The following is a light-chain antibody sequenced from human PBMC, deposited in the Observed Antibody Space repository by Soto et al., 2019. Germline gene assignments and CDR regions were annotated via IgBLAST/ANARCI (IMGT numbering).Light chain of an antibody. CDR1: QTVRSDY. Sequence: EIVLTQSPGTLSLSPGERATLSCRASQTVRSDYLAWYQQKPGQAPRLLFYDASSRDTGIPDRFSGSGSGTDFTLTISRLEPEDFAVYYCQQYGSSPGTFGQGTKVEIK. CDR3: QQYGSSPGT. V-gene: IGKV3-20*01. J-gene: IGKJ1*01. CDR2: DAS.